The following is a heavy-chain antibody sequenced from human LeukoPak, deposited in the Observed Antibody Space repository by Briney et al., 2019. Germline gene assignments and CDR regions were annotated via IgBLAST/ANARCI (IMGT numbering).Heavy chain of an antibody. CDR1: GGSISSYY. CDR3: ARQTQYDFWSGSDDAFDI. V-gene: IGHV4-59*08. CDR2: IYYSGST. J-gene: IGHJ3*02. D-gene: IGHD3-3*01. Sequence: PSETLSLTCTVSGGSISSYYWSWIRQPPGKVLEWIGYIYYSGSTNYNPSLKSRVTISVDTSKNQFSLKLSSVTAADTAVYYCARQTQYDFWSGSDDAFDIWGQGTMVTVSS.